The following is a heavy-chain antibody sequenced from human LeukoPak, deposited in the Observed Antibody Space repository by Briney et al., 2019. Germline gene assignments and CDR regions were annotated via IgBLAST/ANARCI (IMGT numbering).Heavy chain of an antibody. CDR1: GGSISSSSYY. CDR2: TYYSGST. D-gene: IGHD6-13*01. J-gene: IGHJ5*02. Sequence: SETLSLTCTVSGGSISSSSYYWGWIRQPPGKGLEWIGSTYYSGSTYYNPSLKSRVTISVDTSKNQFSLKLSSVTAADTAVYYCATGYSSSWTGGWFDPWGQGTLVTVSS. CDR3: ATGYSSSWTGGWFDP. V-gene: IGHV4-39*07.